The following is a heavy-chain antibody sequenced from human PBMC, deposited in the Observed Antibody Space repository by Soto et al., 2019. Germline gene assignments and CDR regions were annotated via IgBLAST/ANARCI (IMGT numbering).Heavy chain of an antibody. Sequence: QVQLVQSGAEEKKPGASVKVSCKASGYTFNGYAMHWVRQAPGQRLEWMGWINAGNGNTKYSQKFQGRVTITRDTYASTAYTELSSLRSEDTAVYYCARAVAVPADFDYWGQGTLVTVSS. D-gene: IGHD6-19*01. CDR1: GYTFNGYA. CDR2: INAGNGNT. CDR3: ARAVAVPADFDY. J-gene: IGHJ4*02. V-gene: IGHV1-3*05.